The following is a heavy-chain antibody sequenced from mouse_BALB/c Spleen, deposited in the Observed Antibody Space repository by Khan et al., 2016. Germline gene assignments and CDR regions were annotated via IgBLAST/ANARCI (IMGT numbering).Heavy chain of an antibody. CDR2: IWGDGST. V-gene: IGHV2-6-7*01. CDR1: GFSITGFA. D-gene: IGHD2-4*01. J-gene: IGHJ3*01. Sequence: QVQLKESGPGLVAPSQSLSITCTVSGFSITGFAVNWVRQPPGKGLEWLGVIWGDGSTDYDSALKSRLSISKDDSKSQVFLKMNSLQTDDTARYYCASCYDYDGGFAYWGQGTLVTVSA. CDR3: ASCYDYDGGFAY.